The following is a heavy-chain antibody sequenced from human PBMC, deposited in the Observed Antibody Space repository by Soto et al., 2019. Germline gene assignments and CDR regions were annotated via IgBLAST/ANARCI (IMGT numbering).Heavy chain of an antibody. CDR2: IYPGDSDT. D-gene: IGHD3-3*01. CDR3: ARRATILGVAPKEYYYYGMDV. CDR1: GYSFTSYW. Sequence: GESLKISCKGSGYSFTSYWIGWVRQMPGKGLEWMGIIYPGDSDTRYSPSFQGQVTISADKSISTAYLQWSSLKASDTAMYYCARRATILGVAPKEYYYYGMDVWGQGTTVTVSS. V-gene: IGHV5-51*01. J-gene: IGHJ6*02.